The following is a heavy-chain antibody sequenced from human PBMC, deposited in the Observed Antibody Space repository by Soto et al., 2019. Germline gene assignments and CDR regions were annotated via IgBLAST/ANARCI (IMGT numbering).Heavy chain of an antibody. J-gene: IGHJ6*02. D-gene: IGHD6-13*01. CDR3: ASRYSSSWREPPPYYYYYGMDV. V-gene: IGHV1-69*06. CDR2: IIPIFGTA. Sequence: QVQLVQSGAEVKKPGSSVKVSCKASGGTFSSYAISWVRQAPGQGLEWMGGIIPIFGTANYAQKFQGRVTITADKSTSTAYMELSSLRSEDTAVYYCASRYSSSWREPPPYYYYYGMDVWGQGTTVTVSS. CDR1: GGTFSSYA.